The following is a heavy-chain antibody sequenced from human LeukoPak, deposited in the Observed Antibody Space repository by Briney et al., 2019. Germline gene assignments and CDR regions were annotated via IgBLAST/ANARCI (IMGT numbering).Heavy chain of an antibody. CDR3: ARAWGTADNAFDI. CDR1: GGSISSYY. V-gene: IGHV4-59*01. J-gene: IGHJ3*02. D-gene: IGHD3-16*01. CDR2: IYYSGST. Sequence: SETLSLTCTVSGGSISSYYWSWIRQPPGKGLEWIGYIYYSGSTNYNPSLKSRVTISVDTSKNQFSLKLSSVTAADTAVYYCARAWGTADNAFDIWGQGTMVTVSS.